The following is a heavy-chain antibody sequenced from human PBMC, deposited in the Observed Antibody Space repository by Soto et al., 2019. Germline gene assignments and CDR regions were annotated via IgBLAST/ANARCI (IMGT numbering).Heavy chain of an antibody. V-gene: IGHV4-61*08. CDR2: VYFSGST. D-gene: IGHD5-18*01. Sequence: SETLSLTCSVSGDSINSGDYSWTWMRQAPGKGLQWVGHVYFSGSTNYNPSLKSRVTISLDASKNQFSLKLRSVTAGDTAVYYCARVPVDTYMIYWSDPWGQGTLVTVSS. J-gene: IGHJ5*02. CDR1: GDSINSGDYS. CDR3: ARVPVDTYMIYWSDP.